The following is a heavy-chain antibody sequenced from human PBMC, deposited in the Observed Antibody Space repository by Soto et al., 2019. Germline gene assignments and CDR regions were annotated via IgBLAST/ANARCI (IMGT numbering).Heavy chain of an antibody. D-gene: IGHD3-3*01. CDR3: AKGGRFPEARYYFLDV. CDR1: GESFSGYY. CDR2: INDSGST. Sequence: QVQLQQRGAGLLKPSETLSLTCVVDGESFSGYYWTWIRQPPGKGLEWIGAINDSGSTNHSPSLKSRATMSIDTSKNQFSLNLRSVTAADTGVYYCAKGGRFPEARYYFLDVWGNGTTVTVSS. J-gene: IGHJ6*03. V-gene: IGHV4-34*04.